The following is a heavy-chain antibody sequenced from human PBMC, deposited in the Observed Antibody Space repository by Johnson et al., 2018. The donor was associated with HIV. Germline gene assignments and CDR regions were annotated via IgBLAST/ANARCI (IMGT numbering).Heavy chain of an antibody. V-gene: IGHV3-30*04. CDR3: ARGYGVVIALLDAFDI. CDR1: GFTFSSYA. CDR2: ISYDGSNK. J-gene: IGHJ3*02. Sequence: QVQLVESGGGVVQPGRSLRLSCAASGFTFSSYAMHWVRQAPGKGLEWVAVISYDGSNKYYADSVKGRFTISRDNSKSTLYLQMNSLRAEDTAVYYCARGYGVVIALLDAFDIWGQGTMVTVSS. D-gene: IGHD2-21*01.